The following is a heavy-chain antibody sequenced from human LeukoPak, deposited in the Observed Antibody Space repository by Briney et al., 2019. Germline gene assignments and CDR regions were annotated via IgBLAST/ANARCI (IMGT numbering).Heavy chain of an antibody. CDR2: ISSSGSTI. D-gene: IGHD5-18*01. Sequence: GGSLRLSCAASGFTFSSYEMNWVRQAPGKGLEWVSYISSSGSTIYYADSVKGRFTISRDNAKNSLYLQMNSLRAEDTAVYYCASTSYGWFDPWGQGTLVTVSS. V-gene: IGHV3-48*03. J-gene: IGHJ5*02. CDR1: GFTFSSYE. CDR3: ASTSYGWFDP.